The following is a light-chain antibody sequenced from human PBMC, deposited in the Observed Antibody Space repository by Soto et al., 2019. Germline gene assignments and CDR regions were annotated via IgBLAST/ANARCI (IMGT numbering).Light chain of an antibody. CDR3: KVWDSSSDRPGVV. V-gene: IGLV3-21*04. CDR2: YDS. Sequence: SYQLTQPPSVSVAPGKTARITCGGNNIGSKSVHWYQQKPCQAPVLVIYYDSDRPSGIPERFSGSNSGNTATLTISRVEAGDEGDYYCKVWDSSSDRPGVVFGGGTKLTVL. CDR1: NIGSKS. J-gene: IGLJ2*01.